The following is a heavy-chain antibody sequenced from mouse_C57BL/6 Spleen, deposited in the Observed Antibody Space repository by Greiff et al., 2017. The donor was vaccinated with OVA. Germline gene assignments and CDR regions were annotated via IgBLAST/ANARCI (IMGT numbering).Heavy chain of an antibody. CDR1: GYSFTGYF. CDR2: INPYNGDT. D-gene: IGHD2-2*01. CDR3: ARGRSTMVTTGYAMDY. V-gene: IGHV1-20*01. Sequence: VQLKQSGPELVKPGDSVKISCKASGYSFTGYFMNWVMQSHGKSLEWIGRINPYNGDTFYNQKFKGKATVTVDKSSSTAHMELRSLTSEDSAVYYCARGRSTMVTTGYAMDYWGQGTSVTVSS. J-gene: IGHJ4*01.